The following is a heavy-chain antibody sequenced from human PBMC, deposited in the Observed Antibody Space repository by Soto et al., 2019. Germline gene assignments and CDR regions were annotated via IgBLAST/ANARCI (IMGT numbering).Heavy chain of an antibody. Sequence: GESLKISCKGSGYSFTSYWIGWVRQMPGKGLEWMGIIYPGDSDTRYSPSFQGQVTISADKSISTAYLQWSSLKASDTAMYYCARLGGWLPRVRESSFDLWGQGILVTVSS. V-gene: IGHV5-51*01. CDR2: IYPGDSDT. CDR1: GYSFTSYW. J-gene: IGHJ5*02. D-gene: IGHD1-26*01. CDR3: ARLGGWLPRVRESSFDL.